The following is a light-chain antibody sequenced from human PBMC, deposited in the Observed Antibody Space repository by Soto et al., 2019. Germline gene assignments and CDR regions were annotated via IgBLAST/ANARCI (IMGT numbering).Light chain of an antibody. J-gene: IGKJ1*01. Sequence: EIVMTQSPATLSVSPGGRATLSCRASQSISDTLARYHQKPGQAPRLLIHGASTRATGFPARFSGSGSGTDFTVTISSLQSEDFAVYYCQQYNNWPWTFGQGTKVEIK. V-gene: IGKV3-15*01. CDR1: QSISDT. CDR2: GAS. CDR3: QQYNNWPWT.